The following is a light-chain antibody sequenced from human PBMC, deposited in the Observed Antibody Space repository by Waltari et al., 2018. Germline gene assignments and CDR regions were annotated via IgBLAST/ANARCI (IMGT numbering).Light chain of an antibody. V-gene: IGLV3-21*02. J-gene: IGLJ2*01. CDR2: PDN. CDR3: QVWDTSSDHRGV. Sequence: SYVLTQPPSVSVAPGQTATITCGGDKIGSKSVHWYQQKPGQAPVLALYPDNNRPSGIPDRLSGSNPGNTATLTISRVEAGDEADYYCQVWDTSSDHRGVFGGGTKLTVL. CDR1: KIGSKS.